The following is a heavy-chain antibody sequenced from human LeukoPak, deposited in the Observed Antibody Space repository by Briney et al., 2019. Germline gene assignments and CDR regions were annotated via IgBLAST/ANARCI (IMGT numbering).Heavy chain of an antibody. Sequence: GGSLRLSCAASGFTFSRHNMNWVRQAPGKGLEWVSSISSSSSYIYYADSVKGRFAISRDNARNSLYLQMNSLRAEDTAVCYCVRGKANYGSGSDVWGKGTTVTVSS. CDR2: ISSSSSYI. J-gene: IGHJ6*04. CDR1: GFTFSRHN. V-gene: IGHV3-21*01. CDR3: VRGKANYGSGSDV. D-gene: IGHD3-10*01.